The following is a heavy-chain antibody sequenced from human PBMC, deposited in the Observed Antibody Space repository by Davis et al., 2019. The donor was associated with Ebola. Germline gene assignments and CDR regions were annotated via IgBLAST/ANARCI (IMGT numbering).Heavy chain of an antibody. V-gene: IGHV3-7*01. Sequence: GESLKISCAASGFTFSSYWMSWVRPAPGKGLGWVANIKQDGSEKYYVDSVEGRFTISRDNAKNSLYLQMNSLRAEDTAVYYCARGPSTGNSFSYWGQGTLVTVSS. CDR3: ARGPSTGNSFSY. CDR1: GFTFSSYW. CDR2: IKQDGSEK. J-gene: IGHJ4*02. D-gene: IGHD6-13*01.